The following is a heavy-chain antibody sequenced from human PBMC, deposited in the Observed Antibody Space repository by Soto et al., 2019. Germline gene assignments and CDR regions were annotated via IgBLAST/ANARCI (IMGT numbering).Heavy chain of an antibody. Sequence: SETLSLTCTVSGGSISSYYWSWIRQPPGKGLEWHGYIYYSGSTNYTPSLKSRVTISVDTSKNQFSLKLSSVTAADTAAYYCARLFCTSTSGYSPYSYYAMDVWGQRTTVTV. D-gene: IGHD2-2*01. CDR1: GGSISSYY. V-gene: IGHV4-59*01. CDR3: ARLFCTSTSGYSPYSYYAMDV. J-gene: IGHJ6*02. CDR2: IYYSGST.